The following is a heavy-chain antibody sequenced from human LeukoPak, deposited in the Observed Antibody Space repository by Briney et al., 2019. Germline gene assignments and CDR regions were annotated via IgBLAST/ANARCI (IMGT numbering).Heavy chain of an antibody. D-gene: IGHD5/OR15-5a*01. CDR1: GGSISSGGYY. V-gene: IGHV4-31*03. Sequence: SETLSLTCTVSGGSISSGGYYWSWIRQHPGKGLEWIGYIYYSGSTYYNPSLKSRVTISVDTSKNQFSLKLSSVTAADTAVYYCARVVFQDHESRNLDYWGQGTLVTVSS. CDR3: ARVVFQDHESRNLDY. CDR2: IYYSGST. J-gene: IGHJ4*02.